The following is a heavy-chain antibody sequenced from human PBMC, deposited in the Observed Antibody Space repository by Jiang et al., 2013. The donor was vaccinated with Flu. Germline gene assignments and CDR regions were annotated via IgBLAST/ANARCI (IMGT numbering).Heavy chain of an antibody. J-gene: IGHJ4*02. V-gene: IGHV3-72*01. Sequence: QLVESGGGLVQPGGSLRLSCAASGFTFSDHYMDWVRQAPGKGLEWVGRTRNKANSYTTEYAASVKGRFTISRDDSKNSLYLQMNSLKTEDTAVYYCARTRSGYYRHYFDYWGQGTLVTVSS. D-gene: IGHD3-22*01. CDR1: GFTFSDHY. CDR3: ARTRSGYYRHYFDY. CDR2: TRNKANSYTT.